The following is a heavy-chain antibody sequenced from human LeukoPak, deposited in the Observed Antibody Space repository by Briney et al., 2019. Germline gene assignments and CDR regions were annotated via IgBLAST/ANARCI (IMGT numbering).Heavy chain of an antibody. V-gene: IGHV4-61*10. CDR3: AGERLSGWYDY. D-gene: IGHD6-19*01. J-gene: IGHJ4*02. Sequence: PSQTLSLTCTVSGGSISSGSYYWSWIRQPAGKGLEWIGYIYYSGSTNYNPSLKSRVTISVDTSKNQFSLKLSSVTAADTAVYYCAGERLSGWYDYWGQGTLVTVSS. CDR2: IYYSGST. CDR1: GGSISSGSYY.